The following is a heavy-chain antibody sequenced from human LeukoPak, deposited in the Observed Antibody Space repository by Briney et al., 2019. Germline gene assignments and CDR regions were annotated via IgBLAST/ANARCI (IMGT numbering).Heavy chain of an antibody. CDR3: ATPYYYDSSGEGFDI. CDR2: ISAYYGNT. V-gene: IGHV1-18*01. Sequence: GASVKVTCKASGYTFTSYGIGWVRQAPGQGLELMGWISAYYGNTNKAQKRQGRVNMTKDTSTSTAYMELRSLRSDDTAVYYCATPYYYDSSGEGFDIWGQGTMVTVSS. D-gene: IGHD3-22*01. J-gene: IGHJ3*02. CDR1: GYTFTSYG.